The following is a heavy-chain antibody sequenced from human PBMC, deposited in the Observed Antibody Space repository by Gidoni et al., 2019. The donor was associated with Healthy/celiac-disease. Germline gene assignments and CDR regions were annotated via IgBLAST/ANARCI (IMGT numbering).Heavy chain of an antibody. Sequence: QVQLVQSGAEVKKPGASVKVSCTASGSTFTGYYMHWVRQAPGQGLEWMGWIKPNSGGTNYAQKFQGRVTMTRDTSISTAYMELSRLRADDTAVYYCARDQIAVAGTGDIWGQGTMVTVSS. V-gene: IGHV1-2*02. D-gene: IGHD6-19*01. J-gene: IGHJ3*02. CDR3: ARDQIAVAGTGDI. CDR2: IKPNSGGT. CDR1: GSTFTGYY.